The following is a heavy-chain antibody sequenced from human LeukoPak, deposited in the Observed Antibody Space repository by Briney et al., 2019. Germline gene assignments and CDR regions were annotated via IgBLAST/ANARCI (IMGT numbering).Heavy chain of an antibody. D-gene: IGHD3-22*01. CDR2: ISRNGAGT. J-gene: IGHJ4*02. Sequence: GGSLRLSCAASAFTFSSYAMTWVRQAPGKWLEWVSAISRNGAGTYYADSVKGRFTISRDNSKNMLYLQMNSLRAEDTALYYCARDSSGCAEFDYWGQGTLVTVSS. CDR3: ARDSSGCAEFDY. V-gene: IGHV3-23*01. CDR1: AFTFSSYA.